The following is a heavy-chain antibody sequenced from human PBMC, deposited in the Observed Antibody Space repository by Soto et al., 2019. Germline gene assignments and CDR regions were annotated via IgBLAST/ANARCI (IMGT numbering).Heavy chain of an antibody. D-gene: IGHD6-25*01. CDR2: ISWNSGNI. J-gene: IGHJ6*02. Sequence: EVQVVESGGGLVQPGRSLRLSCAASGFTFHNYAMHWVRQAPGKGLEWVSGISWNSGNIGYADSVKGRFTISRDNAKNSLYLQMNSLRAEDTALYCCAKSYTSGLYGMDVWGQGTAVTVSS. CDR3: AKSYTSGLYGMDV. CDR1: GFTFHNYA. V-gene: IGHV3-9*01.